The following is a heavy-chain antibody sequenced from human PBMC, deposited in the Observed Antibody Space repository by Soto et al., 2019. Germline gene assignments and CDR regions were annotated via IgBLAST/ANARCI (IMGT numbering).Heavy chain of an antibody. V-gene: IGHV3-23*01. Sequence: GGSLRRSCAASGFTFSSYALSWVRQAPGKGLDWVAAISGSGSSTYYADSVKGRFTISRDNSKNTLYLQLDSLRVEDTAVYYCAKVLDDSSGYRDRDYWGQGTLVTVSS. CDR1: GFTFSSYA. CDR3: AKVLDDSSGYRDRDY. CDR2: ISGSGSST. D-gene: IGHD3-22*01. J-gene: IGHJ4*02.